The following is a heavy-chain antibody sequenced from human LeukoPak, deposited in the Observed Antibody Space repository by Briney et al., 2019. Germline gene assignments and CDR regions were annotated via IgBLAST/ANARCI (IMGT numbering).Heavy chain of an antibody. CDR1: GFTFGDHA. V-gene: IGHV3-49*04. J-gene: IGHJ6*02. Sequence: PGRSLRLSCRGFGFTFGDHAMSWVRQAPGKGLEWVGFIRSKGYRRTTEYAAAVKVRFTISRDDSANIAYLQMNSLRTEDTAVYYCARGPIQLWIHNAMDVWGQGTTVTVSS. CDR2: IRSKGYRRTT. CDR3: ARGPIQLWIHNAMDV. D-gene: IGHD5-18*01.